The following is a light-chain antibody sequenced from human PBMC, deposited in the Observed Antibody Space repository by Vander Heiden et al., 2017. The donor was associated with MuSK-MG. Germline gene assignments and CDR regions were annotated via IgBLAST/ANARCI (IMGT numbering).Light chain of an antibody. J-gene: IGKJ4*01. CDR3: QQYGSAPLT. V-gene: IGKV3-20*01. CDR1: QSVSNNF. CDR2: GAS. Sequence: EIVLTQSPGTLSLSPGERATLSCRASQSVSNNFLAWYQQKPGQAPRLLIYGASSRATGIPDRFSGSGSGTDFTLTIIRLEPEDFAVYYCQQYGSAPLTFGGGTKVEIK.